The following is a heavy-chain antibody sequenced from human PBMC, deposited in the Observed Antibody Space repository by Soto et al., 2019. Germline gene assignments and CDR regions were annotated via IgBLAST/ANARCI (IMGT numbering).Heavy chain of an antibody. CDR2: IIPILGIA. CDR3: ARDPGYCSGGSCYPDAFDI. Sequence: QVQLVQSGAEVKKPGSSVKVSCKASGGTFSSYTISWVRQAPGQGLEWMGRIIPILGIANYAQKFQGRVTITADKSTSTVYMGLSSLRSEDTAVYYCARDPGYCSGGSCYPDAFDIWGQGTMVTVSS. CDR1: GGTFSSYT. V-gene: IGHV1-69*08. D-gene: IGHD2-15*01. J-gene: IGHJ3*02.